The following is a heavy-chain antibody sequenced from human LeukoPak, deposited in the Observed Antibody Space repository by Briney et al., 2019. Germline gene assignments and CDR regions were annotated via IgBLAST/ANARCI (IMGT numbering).Heavy chain of an antibody. J-gene: IGHJ4*02. CDR3: AKGSAMVRGVPKDFDY. CDR1: GFTFSSYA. CDR2: ISGSGGST. D-gene: IGHD3-10*01. V-gene: IGHV3-23*01. Sequence: GGSLRLSCAASGFTFSSYAMSWVRQAPGKGLEWVSAISGSGGSTYYADSVKGRFTISRDNSKNTLYLQMNSLRDEDTAVYYCAKGSAMVRGVPKDFDYWDQGTLVTVSS.